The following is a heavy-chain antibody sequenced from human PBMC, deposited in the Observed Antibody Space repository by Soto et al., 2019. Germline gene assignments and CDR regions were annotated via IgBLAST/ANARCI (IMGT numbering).Heavy chain of an antibody. V-gene: IGHV4-34*01. J-gene: IGHJ4*02. CDR3: ARGQVRSIVATIHYFDY. CDR1: GGSFSGYY. CDR2: INHSGST. Sequence: SETLSLTCAVYGGSFSGYYWSWIRQPPGKGLEWIGEINHSGSTNYNPSLKSRVTISVDTSKNQFSLKLSSVTAADTAVYYCARGQVRSIVATIHYFDYWGQGTLVTVSS. D-gene: IGHD5-12*01.